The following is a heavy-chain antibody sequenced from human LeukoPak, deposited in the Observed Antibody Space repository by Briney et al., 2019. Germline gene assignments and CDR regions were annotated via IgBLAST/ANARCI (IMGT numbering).Heavy chain of an antibody. J-gene: IGHJ4*02. V-gene: IGHV1-8*01. D-gene: IGHD3-10*01. CDR3: ARGIYGSGSYYGHY. CDR2: MNPNSGHT. Sequence: GASVKVSCKASGYTFTSYDINWVRQATGQGLEWMGLMNPNSGHTGYAQKFQGRVTMTRNTSISTAYMELSSLRSEDTAVYYCARGIYGSGSYYGHYWGQGALVTVSS. CDR1: GYTFTSYD.